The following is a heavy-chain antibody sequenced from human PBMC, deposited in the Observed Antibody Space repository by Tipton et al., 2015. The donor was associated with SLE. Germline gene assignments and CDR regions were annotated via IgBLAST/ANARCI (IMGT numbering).Heavy chain of an antibody. Sequence: SLRLSCAASGFTLRDYAVYWVRQAPGKGLEWVAVMSSDGNSKFYGDSVKGQFTLSRDKSKNTLYLQMNSLRAEDTAIYYCARFSTSWSLDYWGQGTLVTVSS. J-gene: IGHJ4*02. CDR2: MSSDGNSK. CDR1: GFTLRDYA. CDR3: ARFSTSWSLDY. D-gene: IGHD2-2*01. V-gene: IGHV3-30*04.